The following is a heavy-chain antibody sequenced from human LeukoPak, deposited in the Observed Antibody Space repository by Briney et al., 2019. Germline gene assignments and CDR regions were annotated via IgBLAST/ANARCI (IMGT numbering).Heavy chain of an antibody. V-gene: IGHV3-64*01. CDR3: ARSTSAAGTKALDY. CDR1: GFTFSSYA. CDR2: ISSNGVST. Sequence: GGSPRLSCAASGFTFSSYAMHWVRQAPGKGLEYVSAISSNGVSTYYANSVKGRFTISRDNSKNTLYLQMGSLRAEDMAAYYCARSTSAAGTKALDYWGQGTLVTVSS. D-gene: IGHD6-19*01. J-gene: IGHJ4*02.